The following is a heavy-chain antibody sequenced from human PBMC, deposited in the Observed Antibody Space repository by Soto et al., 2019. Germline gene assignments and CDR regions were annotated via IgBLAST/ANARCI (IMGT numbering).Heavy chain of an antibody. D-gene: IGHD3-22*01. Sequence: LRLSCAASGFTFSSYAMSWVRQAPGKGLEWVSAISGSSGSTYYADSVKGRFTISRDNSKNTLYLQMNSLRAEDTAVYYCAKENYYDSSGYYLGAFDIWGQGTMVTVSS. CDR3: AKENYYDSSGYYLGAFDI. CDR1: GFTFSSYA. V-gene: IGHV3-23*01. J-gene: IGHJ3*02. CDR2: ISGSSGST.